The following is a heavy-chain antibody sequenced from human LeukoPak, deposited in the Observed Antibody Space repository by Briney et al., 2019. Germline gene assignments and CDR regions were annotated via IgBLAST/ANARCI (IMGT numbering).Heavy chain of an antibody. Sequence: PGGSLRLSCAASGLTFSSYAMSWVRQAPGKGLEWVSVIYSGGSTYYADSVKGRFTISRDNSKNTLYLQMNSLRAEDTAVYYCARDFSSGWYGYWGQGTLVTVSS. J-gene: IGHJ4*02. D-gene: IGHD6-19*01. CDR3: ARDFSSGWYGY. CDR1: GLTFSSYA. CDR2: IYSGGST. V-gene: IGHV3-66*01.